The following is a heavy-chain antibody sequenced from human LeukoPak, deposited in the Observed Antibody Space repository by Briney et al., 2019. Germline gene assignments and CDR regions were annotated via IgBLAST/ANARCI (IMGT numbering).Heavy chain of an antibody. Sequence: ASVKVSCKAPGYTFTTYGISWVRQAPGQGLQWMGWISAYNGNTNYAQKLQDRVTMTTDTSTSTAYMELRSLRSDDTAVYYCAGDPGEMIVATTFDYWVQGTLVTVSS. CDR1: GYTFTTYG. CDR3: AGDPGEMIVATTFDY. D-gene: IGHD5-12*01. CDR2: ISAYNGNT. V-gene: IGHV1-18*01. J-gene: IGHJ4*02.